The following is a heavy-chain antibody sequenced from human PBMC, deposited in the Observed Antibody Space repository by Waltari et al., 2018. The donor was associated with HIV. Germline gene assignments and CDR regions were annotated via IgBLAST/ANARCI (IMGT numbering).Heavy chain of an antibody. CDR2: ISPHFGEA. Sequence: QVQLVQSGAEVKKPGSSVKVSCKASGGTVSSSDISWVRQAPGQGLEWMGAISPHFGEANYAQKFQGRLTITADESTSTAYMELSSLRSEDTAVYYCARVPDRSGYQRYAMDVWGQGTTVTVS. J-gene: IGHJ6*02. CDR3: ARVPDRSGYQRYAMDV. D-gene: IGHD3-22*01. V-gene: IGHV1-69*01. CDR1: GGTVSSSD.